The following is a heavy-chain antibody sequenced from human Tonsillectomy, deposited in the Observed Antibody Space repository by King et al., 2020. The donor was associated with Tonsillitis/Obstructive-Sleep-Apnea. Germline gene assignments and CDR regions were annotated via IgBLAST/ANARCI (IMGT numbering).Heavy chain of an antibody. CDR1: GGTFNNYA. Sequence: QLVQSGAEVKKPGSSMKVSCKASGGTFNNYAISWVRQAPGQGLEWMGGIIPIFGTRNYAQKFHGRVTITADESTSTVYMELSSLRSEDTGVYYCARDPRHYSSSNFYYYYMDV. CDR3: ARDPRHYSSSNFYYYYMDV. D-gene: IGHD6-6*01. J-gene: IGHJ6*03. CDR2: IIPIFGTR. V-gene: IGHV1-69*12.